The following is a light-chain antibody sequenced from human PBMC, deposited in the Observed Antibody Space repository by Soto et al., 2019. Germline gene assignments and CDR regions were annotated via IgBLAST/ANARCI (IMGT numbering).Light chain of an antibody. CDR1: QSVSSSY. CDR3: QQYGRSWT. V-gene: IGKV3-20*01. CDR2: GAS. J-gene: IGKJ1*01. Sequence: EIVLTQSPDTLSLSPGERATLSCRASQSVSSSYLAWYQQKPGQAPRLLIYGASSRATGIPDRFSGSGSGTDFTLTISRLEPEDFAVYYCQQYGRSWTFGEGTKVEI.